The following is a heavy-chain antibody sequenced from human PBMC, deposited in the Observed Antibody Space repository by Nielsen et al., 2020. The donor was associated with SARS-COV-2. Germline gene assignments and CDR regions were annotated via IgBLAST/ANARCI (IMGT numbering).Heavy chain of an antibody. Sequence: GESLKISCKGSGYSFTSYWISWVRQMPGKGLEWMGRIDPSDSYANYSPSFQGHVTISADKSISTAYLQWSSLKASDTAMYYCARRGSDYYYYMDVWGKGTTVTVSS. V-gene: IGHV5-10-1*01. CDR1: GYSFTSYW. CDR3: ARRGSDYYYYMDV. CDR2: IDPSDSYA. J-gene: IGHJ6*03. D-gene: IGHD3-10*01.